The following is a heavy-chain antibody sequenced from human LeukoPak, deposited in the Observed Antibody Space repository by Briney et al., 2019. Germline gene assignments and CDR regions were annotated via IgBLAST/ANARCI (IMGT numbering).Heavy chain of an antibody. J-gene: IGHJ4*02. CDR1: GFTFSSYE. CDR2: ISSSGSTI. D-gene: IGHD3-22*01. CDR3: TTLGYHLDS. V-gene: IGHV3-48*03. Sequence: GGSLRLSCAASGFTFSSYEMNWVRQAPGKGLEWVSYISSSGSTIYYADSVKGRFTISRDNAKNSLYLQMNSLRAEDTAVYYCTTLGYHLDSWGQGTPVTVSS.